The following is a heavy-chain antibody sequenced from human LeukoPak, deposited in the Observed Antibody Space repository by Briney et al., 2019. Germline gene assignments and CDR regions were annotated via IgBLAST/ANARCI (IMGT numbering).Heavy chain of an antibody. CDR1: GGSISSYY. J-gene: IGHJ5*02. CDR3: ARETHSGSYYRTFDP. Sequence: SETLSLTCTVSGGSISSYYWSWNRQPPGKGLEWIGYIYYSGSTNYNPSLKSRVTISVDTSKNQFSLKLSSVTAADTAVYYCARETHSGSYYRTFDPWGQGTLVTVSS. V-gene: IGHV4-59*01. CDR2: IYYSGST. D-gene: IGHD1-26*01.